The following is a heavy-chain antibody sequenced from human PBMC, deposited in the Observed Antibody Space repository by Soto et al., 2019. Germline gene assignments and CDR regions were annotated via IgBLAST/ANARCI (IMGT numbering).Heavy chain of an antibody. CDR1: GFTFSSYG. V-gene: IGHV3-30*18. Sequence: QVQLVESGGGVVQPGRSLRLSCAASGFTFSSYGMHWVRQAPGKGLEWVAVISHDGSNKYFADSVKGRFTISRDNSQNTLYLQRTSLRAEDTAVYYCAKHLLAVACDLHGMAVGGQGTTVTVSS. CDR3: AKHLLAVACDLHGMAV. J-gene: IGHJ6*02. D-gene: IGHD6-19*01. CDR2: ISHDGSNK.